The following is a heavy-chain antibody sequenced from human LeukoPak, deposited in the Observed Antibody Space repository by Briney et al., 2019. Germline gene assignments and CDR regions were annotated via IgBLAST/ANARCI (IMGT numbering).Heavy chain of an antibody. CDR1: GGSISSYY. CDR3: ARITMIGKWFDP. V-gene: IGHV4-59*01. D-gene: IGHD3-22*01. J-gene: IGHJ5*02. CDR2: IYYSGST. Sequence: SETLSLTCTVSGGSISSYYWSWIRQPPGKGLEWIGYIYYSGSTNYNPSLKSRVTISVDTSKNQFSLKLSSVTAADTAVYYCARITMIGKWFDPWGQGTLVTVSS.